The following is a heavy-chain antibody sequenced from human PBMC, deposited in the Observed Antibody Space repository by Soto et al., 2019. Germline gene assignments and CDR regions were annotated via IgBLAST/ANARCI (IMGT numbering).Heavy chain of an antibody. V-gene: IGHV4-30-2*01. J-gene: IGHJ4*02. CDR1: GGSISSGGYS. CDR3: AVRVVAATRFFDY. CDR2: IYHSGST. Sequence: SETLSLTCAVSGGSISSGGYSWIWIRQPPGKGLEWIGYIYHSGSTYYNPSLKSRVTISVDRSKNQFSLKLSSVTAADTAVYYCAVRVVAATRFFDYWGQGTLVTVS. D-gene: IGHD2-15*01.